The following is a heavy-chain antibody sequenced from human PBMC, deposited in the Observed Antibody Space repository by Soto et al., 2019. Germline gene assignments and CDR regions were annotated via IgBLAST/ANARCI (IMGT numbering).Heavy chain of an antibody. CDR2: IFSSGYT. J-gene: IGHJ3*01. Sequence: QLPESGPGLVKPSETLSLTCTVSGGSVRTSSFYWGWVRQSPGKGLAWIARIFSSGYTYYNPSLKSRVTIYIDTSKNLCSLSLSSVTAADTAVFYCARHTLILGRLHGFDLWGQGTLVIDSS. D-gene: IGHD3-22*01. CDR3: ARHTLILGRLHGFDL. CDR1: GGSVRTSSFY. V-gene: IGHV4-39*01.